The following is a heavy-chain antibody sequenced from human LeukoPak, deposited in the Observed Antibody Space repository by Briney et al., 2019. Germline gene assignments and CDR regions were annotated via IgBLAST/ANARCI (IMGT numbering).Heavy chain of an antibody. V-gene: IGHV3-30*18. CDR1: GFTFSSYG. CDR2: ISYDGSNK. CDR3: AKSNLKGAKGTSRYFDY. J-gene: IGHJ4*02. Sequence: GRSLRLSCAASGFTFSSYGMHWVRQAPGKGLEWVAVISYDGSNKYYADSVKGRFTISRDNSKNTLYPQMNSLRAEDTAVYYCAKSNLKGAKGTSRYFDYWGQGTLVTVSS. D-gene: IGHD1-26*01.